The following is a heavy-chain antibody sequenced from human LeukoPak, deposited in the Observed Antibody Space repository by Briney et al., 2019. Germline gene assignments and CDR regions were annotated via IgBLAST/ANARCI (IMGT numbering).Heavy chain of an antibody. CDR2: ISSSGSTI. D-gene: IGHD6-19*01. CDR3: ARAGATGYSSGWYVNYFDY. J-gene: IGHJ4*02. Sequence: GGSLRLSCAASGFTFSNYAMSWVRQAPGKGLEWVSYISSSGSTIYYADSVKGRFTISRDNAKNSLYLQMNSLRAEDTAVYYCARAGATGYSSGWYVNYFDYWGQGTLVTVSS. CDR1: GFTFSNYA. V-gene: IGHV3-48*03.